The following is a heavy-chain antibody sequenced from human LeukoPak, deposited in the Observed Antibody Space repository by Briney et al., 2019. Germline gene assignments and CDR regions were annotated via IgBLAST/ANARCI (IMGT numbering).Heavy chain of an antibody. D-gene: IGHD2-21*02. Sequence: GASVKVSCKASGYTFTGYYMHWVRQAPGQGLEWMGWINPNSGGTNYAQKFQGRVTMTRDTSISTAYMELSRLRSDDTAVYYCARDLGVVVTVIHNWFDPWGQGTLVTVSS. V-gene: IGHV1-2*02. CDR3: ARDLGVVVTVIHNWFDP. CDR2: INPNSGGT. CDR1: GYTFTGYY. J-gene: IGHJ5*02.